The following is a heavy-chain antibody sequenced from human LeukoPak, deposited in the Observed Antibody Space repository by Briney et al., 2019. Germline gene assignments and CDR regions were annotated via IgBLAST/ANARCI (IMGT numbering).Heavy chain of an antibody. Sequence: ASVKVSCKASGYTFTSYGISWVRQAPGQGLEWMGIVNPGGDSTNYAQDFQGRLTLTGDTSTSTVYMELSSLRSEDTAVYYCARVRDGYNDAYDIWGQGTMVTVTS. J-gene: IGHJ3*02. D-gene: IGHD5-24*01. CDR2: VNPGGDST. V-gene: IGHV1-46*01. CDR3: ARVRDGYNDAYDI. CDR1: GYTFTSYG.